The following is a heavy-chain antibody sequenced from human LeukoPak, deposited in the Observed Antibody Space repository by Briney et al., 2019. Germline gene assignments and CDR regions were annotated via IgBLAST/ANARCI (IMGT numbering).Heavy chain of an antibody. V-gene: IGHV4-4*02. J-gene: IGHJ3*02. CDR2: IYHGGST. CDR3: TRRTATGLEGFDI. CDR1: RGSISSPTW. Sequence: PSGTLSLTCTVSRGSISSPTWWTWVRQPPEKGLEWIGEIYHGGSTSYNTSLRSRLAISMDKSMNQFSLKLSFVIAADTAVYYCTRRTATGLEGFDIWGQGTLVTVSS. D-gene: IGHD1-1*01.